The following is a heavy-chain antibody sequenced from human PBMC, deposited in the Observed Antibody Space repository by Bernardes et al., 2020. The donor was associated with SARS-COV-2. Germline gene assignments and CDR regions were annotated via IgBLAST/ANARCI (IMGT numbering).Heavy chain of an antibody. CDR1: GGSISSYY. D-gene: IGHD2-2*01. V-gene: IGHV4-4*07. CDR3: ARDLRVVPAAQANYYYYGMDV. CDR2: IYTSGST. J-gene: IGHJ6*02. Sequence: SETLSLTCTVSGGSISSYYWSWIRQPAGKGLEWIGRIYTSGSTNYNPSLKSRVTMSVDTSKNQFSLKLSSVTAADTAVYYCARDLRVVPAAQANYYYYGMDVWGQGTTVTVSS.